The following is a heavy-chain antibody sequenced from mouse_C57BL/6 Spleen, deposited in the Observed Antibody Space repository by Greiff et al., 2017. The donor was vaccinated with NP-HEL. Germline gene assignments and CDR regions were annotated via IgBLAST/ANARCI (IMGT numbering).Heavy chain of an antibody. V-gene: IGHV1-80*01. CDR3: ARSRDYYGSSFWYFDV. CDR1: GYAFSSYW. CDR2: IYPGDGDT. D-gene: IGHD1-1*01. Sequence: QVQLQQSGAELVKPGASVKISCKASGYAFSSYWMNWVKQRPGKGLEWIGQIYPGDGDTNYNGKFKGKAPLTADKSSSTASMQLSSLTSEDSAVYFCARSRDYYGSSFWYFDVWGTGTTVTVSS. J-gene: IGHJ1*03.